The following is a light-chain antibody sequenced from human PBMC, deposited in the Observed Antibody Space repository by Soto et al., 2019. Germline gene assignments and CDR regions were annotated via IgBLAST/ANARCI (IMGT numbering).Light chain of an antibody. CDR1: SSDVGGYNY. V-gene: IGLV2-14*01. J-gene: IGLJ1*01. Sequence: QSVLTQPASVSGSPGQSITISCTGTSSDVGGYNYVSWYQQHPGKAPKLMIYEVSNRPSGVSNRFSGSKSGNTASLTLSGLQAEDEADYYCSSYTSSSTLVVGTGTKLTVL. CDR3: SSYTSSSTLV. CDR2: EVS.